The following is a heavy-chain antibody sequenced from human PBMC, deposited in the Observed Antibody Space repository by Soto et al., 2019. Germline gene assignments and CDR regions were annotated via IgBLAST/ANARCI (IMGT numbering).Heavy chain of an antibody. V-gene: IGHV4-59*01. D-gene: IGHD4-17*01. Sequence: SETLSLTCTVSGGSISSYYWSWIRQPPGKGLEWIGYIYYSGSTNYNPSLKSRVTISVDTSKNQFSLKLSSVTAADTAVYYCARGGYGDYDLVAIDYWGQGTLVTVSS. CDR3: ARGGYGDYDLVAIDY. CDR2: IYYSGST. J-gene: IGHJ4*02. CDR1: GGSISSYY.